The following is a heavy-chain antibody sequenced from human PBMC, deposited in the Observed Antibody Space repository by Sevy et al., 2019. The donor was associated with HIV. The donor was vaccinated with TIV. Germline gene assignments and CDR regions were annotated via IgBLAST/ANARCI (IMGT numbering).Heavy chain of an antibody. V-gene: IGHV3-15*01. CDR2: IKNENEGGTT. Sequence: GGSLRLSCAASGFPFSDAWMNWDRQVPGKGLEWVGLIKNENEGGTTDDAAPVKGRSIISIDDSKNTLFLQMSSLKTEDTAIYYCTTDWGTGNTWVRSFDLWGQGTMVTVSS. CDR1: GFPFSDAW. D-gene: IGHD1-7*01. CDR3: TTDWGTGNTWVRSFDL. J-gene: IGHJ3*01.